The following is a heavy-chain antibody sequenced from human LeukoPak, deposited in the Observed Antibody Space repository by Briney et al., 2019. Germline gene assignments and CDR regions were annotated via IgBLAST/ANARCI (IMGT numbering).Heavy chain of an antibody. J-gene: IGHJ4*02. D-gene: IGHD3-22*01. CDR2: ISSSSSYI. Sequence: GGSLRLSCAASGFTFSDYYMSWIRQAPGKGLEWVSSISSSSSYIYYADSVKGRFTISRDNAKNSLYLQMNSLRAEDTAVYYCARDPMIQSHFDYWGQGTLVTVSS. V-gene: IGHV3-11*06. CDR1: GFTFSDYY. CDR3: ARDPMIQSHFDY.